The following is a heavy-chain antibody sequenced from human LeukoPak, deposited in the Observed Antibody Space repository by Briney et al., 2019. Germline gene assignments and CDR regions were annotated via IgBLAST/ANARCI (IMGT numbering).Heavy chain of an antibody. Sequence: SETLSLTCAVSGHSISSSSYYWGWIRQPPGKGLECIGSIYYSGSTYYNPSLKSRVTISVDTSKNQFSLKLSSLTAADTAVYYCARVGTHYYCYTVVWGEGTTVTVSS. D-gene: IGHD1-26*01. CDR3: ARVGTHYYCYTVV. J-gene: IGHJ6*03. CDR1: GHSISSSSYY. V-gene: IGHV4-39*07. CDR2: IYYSGST.